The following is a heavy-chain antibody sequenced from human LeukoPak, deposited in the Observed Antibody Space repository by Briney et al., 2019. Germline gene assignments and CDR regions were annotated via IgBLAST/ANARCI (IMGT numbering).Heavy chain of an antibody. V-gene: IGHV1-69*04. CDR1: GGTFSSYA. CDR2: IIPILGIA. J-gene: IGHJ6*02. CDR3: ASPIVVVPAAMIEYYYYYGMDV. Sequence: SVKVSCKASGGTFSSYAISWVRQAPGQGLEWMGRIIPILGIANYAQKLQGRVTITADKSTSTAYMELSSLRSEDTAVYYCASPIVVVPAAMIEYYYYYGMDVWGQGTTVTVSS. D-gene: IGHD2-2*01.